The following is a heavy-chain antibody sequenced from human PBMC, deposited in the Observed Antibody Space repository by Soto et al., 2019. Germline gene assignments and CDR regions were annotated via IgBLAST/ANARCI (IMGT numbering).Heavy chain of an antibody. V-gene: IGHV4-34*01. J-gene: IGHJ4*02. CDR2: INHSGST. Sequence: SETLSLTCAVYGGSFSGYYWSWIRQPPGKGLEWIGEINHSGSTNYNPSLKSRVTISVDTSKNQFSLKLSSVTAADTAVYYCARGRPVDYWGQGTLVTVSS. CDR3: ARGRPVDY. CDR1: GGSFSGYY.